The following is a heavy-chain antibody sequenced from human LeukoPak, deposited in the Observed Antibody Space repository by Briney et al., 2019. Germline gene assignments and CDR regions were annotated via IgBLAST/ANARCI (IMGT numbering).Heavy chain of an antibody. V-gene: IGHV4-34*01. CDR3: ARGRDYYDSSGYRSFDY. J-gene: IGHJ4*02. Sequence: SETLSLTCAVYGGSFSGYYWSWIRQPPGKGLEWIGEINHSGSTNYNPSLKSRVTISVDTSKNQFSLKLSSVTAADTAVYYCARGRDYYDSSGYRSFDYWGQGTLVTVSS. CDR1: GGSFSGYY. D-gene: IGHD3-22*01. CDR2: INHSGST.